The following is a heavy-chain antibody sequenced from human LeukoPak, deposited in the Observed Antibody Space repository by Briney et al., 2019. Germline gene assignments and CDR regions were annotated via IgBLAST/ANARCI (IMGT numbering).Heavy chain of an antibody. J-gene: IGHJ4*02. D-gene: IGHD3-10*01. CDR2: IYYSGST. CDR1: GGSISSYY. CDR3: ARVLNPWFGEFAFDY. Sequence: LETLSLTCTVSGGSISSYYWSWIRQPPGKGLEWIGYIYYSGSTNYNPSLKSRLTISIDTSKNQISLKLTSVTAADTAVYYCARVLNPWFGEFAFDYWGQGTLVTVSS. V-gene: IGHV4-59*01.